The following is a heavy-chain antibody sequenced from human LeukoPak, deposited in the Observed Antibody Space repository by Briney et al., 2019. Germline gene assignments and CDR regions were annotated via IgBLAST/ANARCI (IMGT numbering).Heavy chain of an antibody. Sequence: SETLSLTCAVSGGSISSSNWWSWVRQPPGKGLEWIGEIYHSGSTNYNPSLKSRVTISVDKSKNQFSLKLSSVTAADTAVYYCARDAPGDYGSGSYYDYYYYMDVWGKGTTVTVSS. J-gene: IGHJ6*03. CDR2: IYHSGST. CDR1: GGSISSSNW. CDR3: ARDAPGDYGSGSYYDYYYYMDV. D-gene: IGHD3-10*01. V-gene: IGHV4-4*02.